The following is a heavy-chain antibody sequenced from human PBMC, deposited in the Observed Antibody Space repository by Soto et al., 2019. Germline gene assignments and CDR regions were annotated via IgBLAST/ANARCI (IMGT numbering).Heavy chain of an antibody. V-gene: IGHV1-2*02. Sequence: QVQLVQSGAEVQKPGASVKVSCKASGYTFTGYYMHWVRQAPGQGLEWMGWINPNRGGTNYAQKFQGRVTMTRDTSISTAYMELSRLRSDDTAVYYCARVSPGGDHSDLDYWGQGTLVTVSS. CDR3: ARVSPGGDHSDLDY. CDR1: GYTFTGYY. CDR2: INPNRGGT. D-gene: IGHD4-17*01. J-gene: IGHJ4*02.